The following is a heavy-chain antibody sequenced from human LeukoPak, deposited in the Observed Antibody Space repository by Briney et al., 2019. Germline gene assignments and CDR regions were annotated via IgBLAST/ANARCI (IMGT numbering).Heavy chain of an antibody. V-gene: IGHV4-31*03. CDR3: ARVSHGSGSCIDY. CDR1: GVSISSGGFH. J-gene: IGHJ4*02. CDR2: IYYTGST. Sequence: SETLSLTCTVSGVSISSGGFHWSWIRQHPGKGLEWIGYIYYTGSTNYNPSLKSRLTISVDTSKNQFSLRLSSVTAADTAVYYCARVSHGSGSCIDYWGQGTLVTVSS. D-gene: IGHD3-10*01.